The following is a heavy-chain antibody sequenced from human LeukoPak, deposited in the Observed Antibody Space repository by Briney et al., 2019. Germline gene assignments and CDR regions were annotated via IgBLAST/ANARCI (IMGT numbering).Heavy chain of an antibody. CDR1: RFTFSSYE. CDR2: ISSSGSAT. Sequence: GGSLRLSCAASRFTFSSYEMMWVRQAPGKGLEWVSYISSSGSATYYADSVKGRFTISRDNAKNSLYLQMNSLRAEDTAVYYCATSRSIGYYSDYWGQGTQGTVSS. V-gene: IGHV3-48*03. D-gene: IGHD3-22*01. J-gene: IGHJ4*02. CDR3: ATSRSIGYYSDY.